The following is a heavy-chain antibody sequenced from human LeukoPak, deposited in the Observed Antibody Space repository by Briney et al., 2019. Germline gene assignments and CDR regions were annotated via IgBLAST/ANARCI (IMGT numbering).Heavy chain of an antibody. CDR3: ARGPEGYYYYYYMDV. J-gene: IGHJ6*03. Sequence: SVKVSCKASGGTFSSHAISWVRQAPGQGLEWMGGVIPIFGTANYAQKFQGRVTITADKSTSTAYMELSSLRSEDTAVYYCARGPEGYYYYYYMDVWGKGTTVTVSS. V-gene: IGHV1-69*06. CDR2: VIPIFGTA. CDR1: GGTFSSHA.